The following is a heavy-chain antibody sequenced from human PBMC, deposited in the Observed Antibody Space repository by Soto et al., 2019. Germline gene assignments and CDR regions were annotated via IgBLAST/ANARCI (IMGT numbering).Heavy chain of an antibody. CDR1: GFTFSSYA. D-gene: IGHD6-19*01. V-gene: IGHV3-23*01. CDR3: AKLPLPAVAGFNTYIFDY. CDR2: ISGSGGST. Sequence: GGSLRLSCAASGFTFSSYAMSWVRQAPGKGLEWVSAISGSGGSTYYADSVKGRFTISRDNSKNTLYLQMNSLRAEDTAVYYCAKLPLPAVAGFNTYIFDYWGQGTLVTVSS. J-gene: IGHJ4*02.